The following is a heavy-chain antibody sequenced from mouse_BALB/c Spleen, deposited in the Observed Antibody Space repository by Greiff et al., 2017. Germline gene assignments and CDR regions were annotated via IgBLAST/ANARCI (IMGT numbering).Heavy chain of an antibody. Sequence: EVMLVESGGGLVKPGGSLKLSCAASGFTFSSYAMSWVRQTPEKRLEWVATISSGGSYTYYPDSVKGRFTISRGNAKNTLYLQMSSLRSEDTAMYYCASVNRDYLDYWGQGTTLTVSS. CDR1: GFTFSSYA. CDR2: ISSGGSYT. J-gene: IGHJ2*01. CDR3: ASVNRDYLDY. V-gene: IGHV5-9-1*01.